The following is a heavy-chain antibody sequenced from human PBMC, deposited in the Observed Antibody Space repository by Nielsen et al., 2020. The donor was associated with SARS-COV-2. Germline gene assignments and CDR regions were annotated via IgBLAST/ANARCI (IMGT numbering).Heavy chain of an antibody. CDR2: TYYRSKWYN. CDR3: ARARGAYGDYYYYYYTDV. CDR1: GDSVSSNSAA. J-gene: IGHJ6*03. D-gene: IGHD4-17*01. Sequence: SQTLSLTCAISGDSVSSNSAAWNWIRQSPSRGLEWLGRTYYRSKWYNDYAVSVKSRITINPDTSKNQFSLHLNSVTPEDTAVYYCARARGAYGDYYYYYYTDVWGKGTTVTAP. V-gene: IGHV6-1*01.